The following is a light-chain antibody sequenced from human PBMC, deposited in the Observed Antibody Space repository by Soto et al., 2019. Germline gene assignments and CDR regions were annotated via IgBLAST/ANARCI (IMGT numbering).Light chain of an antibody. V-gene: IGKV1-39*01. CDR3: QQSYNTLIT. J-gene: IGKJ5*01. Sequence: DIQMTQFPSSLSASVGDRVTITCRASQSVSTYLNWYQHKPGKAPKVLIYAASSLQSGVPSRFSGSGAGTDCTLTISSLQAEDFATYYCQQSYNTLITFGHGTRLEIK. CDR2: AAS. CDR1: QSVSTY.